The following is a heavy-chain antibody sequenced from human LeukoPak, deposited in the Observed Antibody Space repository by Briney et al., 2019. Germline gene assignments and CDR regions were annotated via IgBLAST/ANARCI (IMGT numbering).Heavy chain of an antibody. CDR3: ARHRYSSSSLDY. V-gene: IGHV4-34*01. D-gene: IGHD6-6*01. CDR2: INHSGST. J-gene: IGHJ4*02. CDR1: GFNFIDAW. Sequence: GSLRLSCEGSGFNFIDAWMSWVRQAPGKGLEWIGEINHSGSTNYNPSLKSRVTISVDTSKNQFSLKLSSVTAADTAVYYCARHRYSSSSLDYWGQGTLVTVSS.